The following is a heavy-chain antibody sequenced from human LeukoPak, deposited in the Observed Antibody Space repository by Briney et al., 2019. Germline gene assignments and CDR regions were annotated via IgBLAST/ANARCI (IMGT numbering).Heavy chain of an antibody. Sequence: SETLSLTCTVSGGSISNTDYFWDSIRQPPGKGLEWIGTIYYSGSTYYNPSLKSRVTMSVDTSKNQFSLKLSSVTAADTAVYYCARRLRIAAAVDYWGQGTLVTVSS. CDR2: IYYSGST. CDR1: GGSISNTDYF. D-gene: IGHD6-13*01. CDR3: ARRLRIAAAVDY. J-gene: IGHJ4*02. V-gene: IGHV4-39*01.